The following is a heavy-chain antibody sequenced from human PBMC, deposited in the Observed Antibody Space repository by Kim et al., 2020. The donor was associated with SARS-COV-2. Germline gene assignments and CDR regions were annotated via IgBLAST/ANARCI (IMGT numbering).Heavy chain of an antibody. CDR2: INAGNRNT. CDR3: TRELDPTGFYFDY. J-gene: IGHJ4*02. CDR1: GYTFTTYA. D-gene: IGHD4-17*01. Sequence: ASVKVSCKASGYTFTTYAIQWVRQAPGQRLEWMGWINAGNRNTKYSQKFQGRVTISRDTSATTAYLELSSLTSEDTAIYYCTRELDPTGFYFDYWGQGTLVTVSS. V-gene: IGHV1-3*01.